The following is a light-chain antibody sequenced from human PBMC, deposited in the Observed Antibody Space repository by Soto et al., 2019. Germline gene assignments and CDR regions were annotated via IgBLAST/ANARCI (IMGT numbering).Light chain of an antibody. CDR3: QQYNDWPRT. Sequence: EIVMTQSPGTLSVSPGERATLSCRASQSVNSNLAWYQQKPGQSPRLLIYDAATRATDIPARFSGSGCGTKFTLTISSLQSEDFAVYYCQQYNDWPRTFGQGTKVEIK. V-gene: IGKV3-15*01. J-gene: IGKJ1*01. CDR2: DAA. CDR1: QSVNSN.